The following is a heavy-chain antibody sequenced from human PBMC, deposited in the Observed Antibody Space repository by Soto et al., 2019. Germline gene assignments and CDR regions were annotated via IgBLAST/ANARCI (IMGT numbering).Heavy chain of an antibody. J-gene: IGHJ6*02. V-gene: IGHV3-33*08. CDR2: IWYDGSNK. CDR3: ARVLAGVDSFDYYYYYGMDV. D-gene: IGHD3-3*01. Sequence: PGGSLRLSCAASGFMFHTYWMSWVRQAPGKGLEWVAVIWYDGSNKYYADSVKGRFTISRDNSKNTLYLQMNSLRAEDTAVYYCARVLAGVDSFDYYYYYGMDVWGQGTTVTVSS. CDR1: GFMFHTYW.